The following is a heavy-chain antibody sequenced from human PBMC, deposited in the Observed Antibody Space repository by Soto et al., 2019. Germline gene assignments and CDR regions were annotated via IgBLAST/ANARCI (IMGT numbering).Heavy chain of an antibody. J-gene: IGHJ4*02. CDR3: AIAIHGDYFFDY. D-gene: IGHD4-17*01. V-gene: IGHV1-18*01. Sequence: QVQLVQSGAEVKKPGASVKVSCKASGYTFTSYGISWVRQAPGQGLEWMGWISAYNGNTNYAQKLQGRVTMTTDTSTRTAYMELSSQRPDDTAVYYSAIAIHGDYFFDYWGQGTLVTLSS. CDR2: ISAYNGNT. CDR1: GYTFTSYG.